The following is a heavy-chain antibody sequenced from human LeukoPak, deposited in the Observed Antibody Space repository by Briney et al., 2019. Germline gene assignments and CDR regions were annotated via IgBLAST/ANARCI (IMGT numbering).Heavy chain of an antibody. V-gene: IGHV3-66*01. D-gene: IGHD1-7*01. CDR2: IDSGGST. Sequence: GGSLRLSCAASGFIVSSNYMSWVRQAAGKGLEGVSVIDSGGSTYYADSVKGRFTISRDNSKNTLYLQMNSLRAEDTAVYYCARGGTPGDAFDIWGQGTMVTVSS. CDR3: ARGGTPGDAFDI. J-gene: IGHJ3*02. CDR1: GFIVSSNY.